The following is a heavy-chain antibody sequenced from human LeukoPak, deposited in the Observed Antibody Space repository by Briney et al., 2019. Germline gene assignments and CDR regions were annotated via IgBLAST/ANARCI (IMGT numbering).Heavy chain of an antibody. CDR1: GFIFSSYA. CDR3: ARRYSSGWWIDY. CDR2: IYSGGST. V-gene: IGHV3-53*01. J-gene: IGHJ4*02. D-gene: IGHD6-19*01. Sequence: GGSLRLSCAASGFIFSSYAMHWVRQAPGKGLEWVSVIYSGGSTYYADSVKGRFTISRDNSKNTLYLQMNTLRAEDTAVYYCARRYSSGWWIDYWGQGTLVTVSS.